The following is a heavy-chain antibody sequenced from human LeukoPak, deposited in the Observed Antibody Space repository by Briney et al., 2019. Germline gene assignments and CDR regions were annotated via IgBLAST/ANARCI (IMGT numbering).Heavy chain of an antibody. Sequence: GGSLRLSCAPSGFTFSNYWMAWVREAPGKGLEWVANIKYDEGQKHSADSLKGRFTISRDNTKKSLYLQMNSLRVEDTAVYYCARDVGGSLDYWGQGTLVTVSS. V-gene: IGHV3-7*01. D-gene: IGHD2-15*01. CDR2: IKYDEGQK. J-gene: IGHJ4*02. CDR1: GFTFSNYW. CDR3: ARDVGGSLDY.